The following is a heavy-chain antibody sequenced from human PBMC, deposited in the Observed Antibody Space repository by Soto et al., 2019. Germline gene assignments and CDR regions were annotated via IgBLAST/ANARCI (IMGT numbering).Heavy chain of an antibody. D-gene: IGHD2-2*01. V-gene: IGHV2-5*02. CDR2: VYWDDDK. CDR3: AHRHRLYADLVDAVDY. CDR1: GFSLNSAGVG. J-gene: IGHJ4*02. Sequence: QITLKESGPTLVNPTQALTLNCTFSGFSLNSAGVGVGWIRQPPGKALEWLALVYWDDDKLYSPSLQRRITITEGTSKNQVVLTMTDMDPVDTASYYCAHRHRLYADLVDAVDYWGQGTVITVSS.